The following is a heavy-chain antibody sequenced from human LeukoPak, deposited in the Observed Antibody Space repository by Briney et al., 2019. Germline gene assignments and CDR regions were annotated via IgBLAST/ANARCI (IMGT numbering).Heavy chain of an antibody. Sequence: ASLTVSCKASGYTFTSYGISGVRQAPGQGLWSVGWVSAYNVNTNNTQKFQGRVTMTTGTSSSKAYMELRSLRSDDTAVYYCARDGSATYDFWSGSYPEWADYYYFYMDVWGKGTTVTVSS. CDR2: VSAYNVNT. D-gene: IGHD3-3*01. CDR3: ARDGSATYDFWSGSYPEWADYYYFYMDV. CDR1: GYTFTSYG. V-gene: IGHV1-18*01. J-gene: IGHJ6*03.